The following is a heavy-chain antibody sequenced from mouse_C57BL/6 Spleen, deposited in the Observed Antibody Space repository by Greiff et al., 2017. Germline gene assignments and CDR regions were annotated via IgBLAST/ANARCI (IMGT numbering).Heavy chain of an antibody. J-gene: IGHJ2*01. V-gene: IGHV1-80*01. D-gene: IGHD4-1*01. CDR2: IYPGDGDT. CDR3: ARAGNWGVDY. Sequence: VQLVESGAELVKPGASVKISCKASGYEFSSYWMNWVKQRPGKGLEWIGQIYPGDGDTNYNGKFKGKATLTADISSSTAYMQLSRLTSKDSAVYFCARAGNWGVDYWGQGTTLTVSS. CDR1: GYEFSSYW.